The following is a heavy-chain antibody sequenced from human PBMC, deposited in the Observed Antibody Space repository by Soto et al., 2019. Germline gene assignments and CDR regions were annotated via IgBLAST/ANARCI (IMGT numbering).Heavy chain of an antibody. CDR3: TRPRYDGSGTPFDH. CDR2: ISGDGSST. J-gene: IGHJ4*02. Sequence: GGSLRLSCAASGFTFSSFWMHWVRQAPGKGLVWVSRISGDGSSTTYADSVKGRFVISRDNAKNTLYLQMNSLRAEDKAVYYCTRPRYDGSGTPFDHWGQGTMVTVPQ. D-gene: IGHD3-22*01. V-gene: IGHV3-74*01. CDR1: GFTFSSFW.